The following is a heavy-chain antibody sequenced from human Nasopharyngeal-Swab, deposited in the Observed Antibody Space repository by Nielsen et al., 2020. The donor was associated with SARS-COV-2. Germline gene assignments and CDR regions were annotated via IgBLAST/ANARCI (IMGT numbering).Heavy chain of an antibody. Sequence: ASLSRSSVLCARSVGMVCVGWVRRAPGKGLEWVSVIYSGGSTYYADSVKGRFTISRDNSKNTLYLQMNSLRAEDTAVYYCARDGQSYGMDVWGQGTTVTVSS. CDR1: ARSVGMVC. J-gene: IGHJ6*02. V-gene: IGHV3-53*01. CDR3: ARDGQSYGMDV. CDR2: IYSGGST.